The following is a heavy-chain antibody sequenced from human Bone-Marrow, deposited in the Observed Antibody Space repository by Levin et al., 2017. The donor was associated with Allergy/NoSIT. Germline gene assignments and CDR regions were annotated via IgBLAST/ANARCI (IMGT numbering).Heavy chain of an antibody. V-gene: IGHV3-30*18. D-gene: IGHD6-19*01. J-gene: IGHJ2*01. Sequence: GLEWVSLISSDGSNKYYADSVKGRFTISRDISKNTLYLQMNSLRAEDTAVYYCAKAGPQWPYWYFDLWGRGTLVTVSS. CDR3: AKAGPQWPYWYFDL. CDR2: ISSDGSNK.